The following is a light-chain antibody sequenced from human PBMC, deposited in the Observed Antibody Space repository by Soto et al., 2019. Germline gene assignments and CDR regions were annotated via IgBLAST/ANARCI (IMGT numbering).Light chain of an antibody. CDR2: GAS. CDR1: QSVSSSY. V-gene: IGKV3-20*01. J-gene: IGKJ1*01. CDR3: QQYISSPGT. Sequence: EIVLTQSRGTLSLSPGERATLSCRASQSVSSSYFAWYQQKPGQAPRLLIYGASSRATGIPDRFSGSGSGTDLTLTISRLEPEDFAVYYCQQYISSPGTFGQGTKVEIK.